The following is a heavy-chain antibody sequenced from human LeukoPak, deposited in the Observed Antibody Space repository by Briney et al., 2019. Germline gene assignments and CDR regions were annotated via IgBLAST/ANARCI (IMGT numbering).Heavy chain of an antibody. D-gene: IGHD2-21*02. J-gene: IGHJ3*02. CDR1: GFTFSSHW. CDR2: IKEDGSEK. V-gene: IGHV3-7*01. CDR3: ARLAYCGGDCWEAFDI. Sequence: GGSLRLSCAASGFTFSSHWMSWVRQAPGKGLEWVANIKEDGSEKHSVDSVKGRFTISRDNAKNSLYLQLSSLRAEDTAVYYCARLAYCGGDCWEAFDIWGQGTMVTVSS.